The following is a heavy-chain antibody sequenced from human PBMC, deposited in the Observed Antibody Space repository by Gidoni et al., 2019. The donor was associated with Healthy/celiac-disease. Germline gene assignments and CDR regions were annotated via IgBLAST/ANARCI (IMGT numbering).Heavy chain of an antibody. CDR1: GFTFSSYG. Sequence: QVQLVESGGGVVQPGRSLRLSCAASGFTFSSYGMHWVRQAPGKGLEWVAVIWYDGSNKYYADSVKGRFTISRDNSKNTLYLQMNSLRAEDTAVYYCARDHTPGYSSSGSGYWGQGTLVTVSS. V-gene: IGHV3-33*01. D-gene: IGHD6-13*01. CDR2: IWYDGSNK. J-gene: IGHJ4*02. CDR3: ARDHTPGYSSSGSGY.